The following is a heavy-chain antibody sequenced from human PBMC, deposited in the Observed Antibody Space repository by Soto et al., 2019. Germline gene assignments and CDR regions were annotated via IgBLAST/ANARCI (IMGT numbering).Heavy chain of an antibody. CDR1: GYTLTELS. D-gene: IGHD6-13*01. J-gene: IGHJ4*02. V-gene: IGHV1-24*01. CDR2: FDPEDGET. Sequence: GASVKVSCKVSGYTLTELSMHWVRQAPGKGLEWRGGFDPEDGETVYAQKFQGRVSMTEDTSTDTAYMELSSLRSEDTAVYYCSISSSWFMDYFDYWGQGTLVTVSS. CDR3: SISSSWFMDYFDY.